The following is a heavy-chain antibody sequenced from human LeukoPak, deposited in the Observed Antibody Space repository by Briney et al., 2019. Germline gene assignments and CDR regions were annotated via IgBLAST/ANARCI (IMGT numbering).Heavy chain of an antibody. V-gene: IGHV3-64*02. Sequence: GGSLRLSCAASGFTFTNYAMHWVRQAPGKGLEYVSAISYNGGSTYYADSVKGRFTISRDNSKNTLYLQMGSLTAEDMAVYYCARRFAAQLAFVDVWGKGTTVTISS. CDR2: ISYNGGST. D-gene: IGHD3-3*02. CDR1: GFTFTNYA. J-gene: IGHJ6*04. CDR3: ARRFAAQLAFVDV.